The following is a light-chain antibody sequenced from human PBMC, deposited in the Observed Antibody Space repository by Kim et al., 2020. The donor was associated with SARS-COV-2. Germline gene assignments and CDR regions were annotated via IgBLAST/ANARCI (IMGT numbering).Light chain of an antibody. Sequence: ASVGDRVTITCRTSQSICSHLNWYQQKPGRAPNLLISAASTLQGGVPSRFSGSGSGTDFTLTISSLQPEDFATYFCQQSYITPFTFGPGTKVDIK. V-gene: IGKV1-39*01. CDR1: QSICSH. CDR3: QQSYITPFT. CDR2: AAS. J-gene: IGKJ3*01.